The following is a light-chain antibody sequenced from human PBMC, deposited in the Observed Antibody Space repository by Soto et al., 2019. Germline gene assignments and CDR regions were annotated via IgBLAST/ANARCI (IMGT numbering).Light chain of an antibody. CDR3: QQTYSFPLT. J-gene: IGKJ4*01. CDR2: AAS. CDR1: ESIGSF. Sequence: DIQMTQSPSSLSASLGDRITVTCRSSESIGSFLNWYQHVPGKAPRLLIFAASTLQRGVSSRISGSGSGTDFTLTISSLQPEDFATYLCQQTYSFPLTFGGGTKVDIK. V-gene: IGKV1-39*01.